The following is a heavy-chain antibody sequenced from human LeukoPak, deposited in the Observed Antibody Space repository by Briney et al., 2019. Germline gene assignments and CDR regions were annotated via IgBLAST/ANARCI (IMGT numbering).Heavy chain of an antibody. CDR3: AKDHIVVVPENGHTGFDP. J-gene: IGHJ5*02. V-gene: IGHV3-23*01. CDR1: GFTFSSYT. D-gene: IGHD2-2*01. CDR2: ISGSGGST. Sequence: SGGSLRLSCAASGFTFSSYTINWVRQAPGKGLEWVSAISGSGGSTYYADSVKGRFTISRDNSKNTLYLQMNSLRAEDTAVYYCAKDHIVVVPENGHTGFDPWGQGTLVTVSS.